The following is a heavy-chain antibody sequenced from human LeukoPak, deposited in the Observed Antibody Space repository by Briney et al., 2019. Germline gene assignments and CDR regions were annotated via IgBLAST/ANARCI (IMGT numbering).Heavy chain of an antibody. CDR1: GFTFSSYG. Sequence: GGSLRLSCAAPGFTFSSYGMHWVRQDPGKGLEWFSAISGSGGSTYYADSVKGRFTISRDNSKNTLYLQMNSLRAEDTAVYYCAKSTRYSSSRNFDYWGQGTLVTVSS. V-gene: IGHV3-23*01. J-gene: IGHJ4*02. CDR2: ISGSGGST. CDR3: AKSTRYSSSRNFDY. D-gene: IGHD6-13*01.